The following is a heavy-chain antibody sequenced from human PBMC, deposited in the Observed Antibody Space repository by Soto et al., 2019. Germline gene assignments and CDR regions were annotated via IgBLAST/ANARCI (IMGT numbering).Heavy chain of an antibody. CDR1: GFTFTSSA. J-gene: IGHJ4*02. Sequence: QMQLVQSGPEVKKPGTSVKVSCKASGFTFTSSAVQWVRQARGQRLEWIGWIVVGSGNTNYAQKFQERVTITRDMSTSTAYMELSSLRSEDTAVSYCAADRYSYGASFDYWGQGTLVTVSS. D-gene: IGHD5-18*01. CDR3: AADRYSYGASFDY. V-gene: IGHV1-58*01. CDR2: IVVGSGNT.